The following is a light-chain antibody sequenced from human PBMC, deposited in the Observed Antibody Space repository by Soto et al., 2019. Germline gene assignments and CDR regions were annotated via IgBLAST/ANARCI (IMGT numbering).Light chain of an antibody. CDR3: LLYMGDGTLL. J-gene: IGLJ3*02. Sequence: QTVVTQEPSFSVSPGGTVTLTCGLSSGSVSTSSSPSWYQQTPGQAPRTLIYSTNTRSSGVTDRFSGSILGTKAALTITGAQADDESMYYCLLYMGDGTLLFGGGTQLTVL. CDR2: STN. CDR1: SGSVSTSSS. V-gene: IGLV8-61*01.